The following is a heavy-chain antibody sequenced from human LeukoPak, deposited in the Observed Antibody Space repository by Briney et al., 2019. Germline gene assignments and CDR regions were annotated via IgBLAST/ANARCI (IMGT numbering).Heavy chain of an antibody. CDR2: IYYSGST. CDR3: ARVWGGIVGGRFDF. D-gene: IGHD1-26*01. Sequence: ETLSLTCIVSGGSISSSSHYWGWIRQPPGKGLEWIGSIYYSGSTYYNPSLKSRVTMSLDTSKNQFSLKLSSVTAADTAVYYCARVWGGIVGGRFDFWGQGTLVTVSS. J-gene: IGHJ4*02. CDR1: GGSISSSSHY. V-gene: IGHV4-39*07.